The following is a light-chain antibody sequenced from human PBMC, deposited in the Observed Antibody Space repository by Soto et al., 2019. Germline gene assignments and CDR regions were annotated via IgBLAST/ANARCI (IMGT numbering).Light chain of an antibody. CDR3: SAYTSSSTPYV. CDR2: DVR. V-gene: IGLV2-14*01. Sequence: QAVLTQAASVSGAPVQSITISCTGTSNDGGGYNYVSCYHQHPDPAPKLIIYDVRYQPSGVSDRFSGSKSGNTASLTISGLQAEDEADYYCSAYTSSSTPYVFGSGTKVTVL. CDR1: SNDGGGYNY. J-gene: IGLJ1*01.